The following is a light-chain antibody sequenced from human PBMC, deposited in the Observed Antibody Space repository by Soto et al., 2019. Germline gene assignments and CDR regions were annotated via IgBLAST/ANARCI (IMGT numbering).Light chain of an antibody. CDR3: QQYGSSVT. CDR2: GAH. V-gene: IGKV3-20*01. J-gene: IGKJ1*01. CDR1: QSVSNNY. Sequence: EIVMTQSPVTLSVSPGERATLSCRASQSVSNNYLGWYQQKPGQAPRLLISGAHNRAPGIPDRFSGSESGTDFTLRISRLEPEDFAVYYCQQYGSSVTFGQGTKVDIK.